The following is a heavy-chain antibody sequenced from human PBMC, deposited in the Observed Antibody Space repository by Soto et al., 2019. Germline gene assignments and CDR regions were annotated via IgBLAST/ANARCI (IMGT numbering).Heavy chain of an antibody. V-gene: IGHV5-51*01. D-gene: IGHD3-3*01. Sequence: GESLKISCKGSGYSFTSYWIGWVRQMPGKGLEWMGIIYPGDSDTRYSPSFQGQVTISADKSISTAYLQWSSLKASDTAMYYCASTYYDFWSGYRNNWFAPWGQGTLVTVSS. CDR1: GYSFTSYW. J-gene: IGHJ5*02. CDR2: IYPGDSDT. CDR3: ASTYYDFWSGYRNNWFAP.